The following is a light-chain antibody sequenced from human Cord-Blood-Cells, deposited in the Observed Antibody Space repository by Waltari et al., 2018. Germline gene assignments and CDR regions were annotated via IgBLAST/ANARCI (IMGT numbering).Light chain of an antibody. CDR3: CSYAGSYDWV. CDR1: SSDVGGYNY. J-gene: IGLJ3*02. V-gene: IGLV2-11*01. CDR2: DVS. Sequence: QSALTQPRSVSGSPGQSVTISCTGTSSDVGGYNYVPRYQQHPGKAPKLMIYDVSKRPSGVPDRFSGSKSGNTASLTISGLQAEDEADYYCCSYAGSYDWVFGGGTKLTVL.